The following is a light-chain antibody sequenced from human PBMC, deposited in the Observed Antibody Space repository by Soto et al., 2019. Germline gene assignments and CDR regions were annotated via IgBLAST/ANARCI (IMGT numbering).Light chain of an antibody. V-gene: IGKV3-15*01. J-gene: IGKJ5*01. CDR3: QQYNDASPIT. CDR2: GAS. Sequence: EIVMTQSPATLSVSPGERATLSCRASQSVSSNLAWYQQRPGQAPRLLIYGASTRATGVPARFSGSGSETEFTLTINSLQSEDFALYYCQQYNDASPITLGQGTRLEIK. CDR1: QSVSSN.